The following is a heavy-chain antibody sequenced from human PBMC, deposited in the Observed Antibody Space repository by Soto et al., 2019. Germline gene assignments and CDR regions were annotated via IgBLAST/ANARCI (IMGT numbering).Heavy chain of an antibody. CDR1: GFTFSGSA. Sequence: GGSLRLSCAASGFTFSGSAMHWVRQASGKGLEWVGRIRSKANSYATAYAASVKGRFTISRDDSKNTAYLQMNSLRAEDTAVYYCAALIVVVMYPDYWGQGTLVTVSS. CDR2: IRSKANSYAT. CDR3: AALIVVVMYPDY. D-gene: IGHD3-22*01. V-gene: IGHV3-73*01. J-gene: IGHJ4*02.